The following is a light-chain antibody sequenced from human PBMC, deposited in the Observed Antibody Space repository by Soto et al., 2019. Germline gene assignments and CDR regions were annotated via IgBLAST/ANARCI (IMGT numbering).Light chain of an antibody. Sequence: EMGISQARATLLVGQGVDVTLSCMASQSVSSNLAWYQQKPGQAPRLLIYGASTRATGIPARFSGSGSGTEITHTISSLQSEDCAVSFCQQYNNWPLWTCGEGTKVDIK. CDR1: QSVSSN. V-gene: IGKV3-15*01. CDR2: GAS. J-gene: IGKJ1*01. CDR3: QQYNNWPLWT.